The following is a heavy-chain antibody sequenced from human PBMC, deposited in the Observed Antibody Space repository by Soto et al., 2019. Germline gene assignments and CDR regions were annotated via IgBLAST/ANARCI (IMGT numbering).Heavy chain of an antibody. Sequence: EVQLVESGGGLVQPGRSLRLSCAASGFTFDDYAMHWVRRVPGKGLEWVSSISWNSNIIGYADSVKGRFTISRDNAKNSLYLQMNSLRPEDTDLYYCAKGGPDGFCSGGRCYFDYWGQGTLVTVSS. J-gene: IGHJ4*02. V-gene: IGHV3-9*01. CDR2: ISWNSNII. CDR3: AKGGPDGFCSGGRCYFDY. CDR1: GFTFDDYA. D-gene: IGHD2-15*01.